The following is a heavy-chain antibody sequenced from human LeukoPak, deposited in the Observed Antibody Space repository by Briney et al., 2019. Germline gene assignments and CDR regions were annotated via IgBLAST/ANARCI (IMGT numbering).Heavy chain of an antibody. J-gene: IGHJ4*02. V-gene: IGHV4-30-4*01. Sequence: SETLSLTCTVSGGSISSGDYYWSWIRQPPGKGLEWIGYIYYSGSTYYNPSLKSRATISADTSKNQFSLKLSSVTAADTAVYYCATLYDPLYYFDYWGQGTLVTVSS. CDR2: IYYSGST. CDR1: GGSISSGDYY. D-gene: IGHD5/OR15-5a*01. CDR3: ATLYDPLYYFDY.